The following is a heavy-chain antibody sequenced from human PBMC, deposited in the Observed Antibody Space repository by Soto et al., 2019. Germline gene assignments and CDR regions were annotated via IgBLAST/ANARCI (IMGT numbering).Heavy chain of an antibody. CDR3: ARVEVAVASDAFDI. CDR1: GYTFTIYD. J-gene: IGHJ3*02. D-gene: IGHD6-19*01. CDR2: MNPNSGNT. V-gene: IGHV1-8*01. Sequence: ASVKVSCTASGYTFTIYDINWVRQATGQGLEWMGWMNPNSGNTGYAQKFQGRVTMTRNTSISTAYMELSSLRSEDTAVYYCARVEVAVASDAFDIWGQGTMVTVSS.